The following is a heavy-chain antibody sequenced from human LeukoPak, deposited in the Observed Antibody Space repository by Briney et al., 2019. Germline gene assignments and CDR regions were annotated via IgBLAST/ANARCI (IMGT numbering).Heavy chain of an antibody. CDR1: GDSVSSNSAA. CDR2: TYYRSKWYN. D-gene: IGHD4-17*01. CDR3: ARDTVTTLDAFDI. Sequence: SQTLSLTCAISGDSVSSNSAAWHWIRQSPSRGLEWLGRTYYRSKWYNDYAVSVKSRITINPDTSKNQFSLQLNSVTPEDTAVYYCARDTVTTLDAFDIWGQGTMVTVSS. V-gene: IGHV6-1*01. J-gene: IGHJ3*02.